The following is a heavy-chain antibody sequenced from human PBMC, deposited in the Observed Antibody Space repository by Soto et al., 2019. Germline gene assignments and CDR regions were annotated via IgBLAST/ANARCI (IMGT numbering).Heavy chain of an antibody. V-gene: IGHV4-4*02. J-gene: IGHJ6*02. CDR1: GGSISSSNW. Sequence: SETLSLTCAVSGGSISSSNWWSWVRQPPGKGLEWIGEIYHSGSTNYNPSLKSRVTISVDKSKNQFSLKLSSVTAADTAVYYCARGWGYCSGGSCYYYGMDVWGQGTTVTVSS. CDR3: ARGWGYCSGGSCYYYGMDV. CDR2: IYHSGST. D-gene: IGHD2-15*01.